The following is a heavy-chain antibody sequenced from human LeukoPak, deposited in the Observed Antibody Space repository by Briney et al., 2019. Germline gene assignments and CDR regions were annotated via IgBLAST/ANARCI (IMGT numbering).Heavy chain of an antibody. V-gene: IGHV4-34*01. CDR2: INHSGST. CDR3: ASLRLGYCSSTSCYDAFDI. Sequence: KPSETLSLTCAVYGGSFSGYYWSWIRQPPGKGLGWIGEINHSGSTNYNPSLKSRVTISVDTSKNQFSLKLSSVTAADTAVYYCASLRLGYCSSTSCYDAFDIWGQGTMVTVSS. J-gene: IGHJ3*02. CDR1: GGSFSGYY. D-gene: IGHD2-2*01.